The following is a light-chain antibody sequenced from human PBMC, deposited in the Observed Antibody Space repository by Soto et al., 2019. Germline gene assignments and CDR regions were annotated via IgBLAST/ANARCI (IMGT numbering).Light chain of an antibody. CDR1: SSSIGAGFD. Sequence: QSVLTQPPSVSGAPGRRVTISCTGSSSSIGAGFDVHWYQQVPGTAPKLLIYGNTHRPSGVPERFSGSKSGTSASLAITGLQAEDEADYYCQSYDSSLSHVVFGGGTKLTVL. J-gene: IGLJ2*01. CDR2: GNT. CDR3: QSYDSSLSHVV. V-gene: IGLV1-40*01.